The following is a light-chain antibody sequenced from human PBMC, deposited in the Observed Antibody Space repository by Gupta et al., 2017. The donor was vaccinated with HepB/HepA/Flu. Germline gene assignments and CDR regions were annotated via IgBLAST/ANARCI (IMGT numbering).Light chain of an antibody. CDR1: SSNVGRNN. J-gene: IGLJ2*01. CDR3: AAWDTSLNVVV. V-gene: IGLV1-44*01. CDR2: YND. Sequence: QSVLTQSTSVSGTPWQRVTISCSGSSSNVGRNNVNWYQQLPGTAPKLLIYYNDERPSGVPDRISGSKSGTSASLAISGLQSEDEADYYCAAWDTSLNVVVFGGGTKLTVL.